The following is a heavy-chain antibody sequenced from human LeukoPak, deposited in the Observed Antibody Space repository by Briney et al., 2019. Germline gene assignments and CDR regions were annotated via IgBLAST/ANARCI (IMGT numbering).Heavy chain of an antibody. D-gene: IGHD3-9*01. V-gene: IGHV1-46*01. CDR2: INPSGGST. CDR3: ARDRVRYFDPLDGGGGMDV. J-gene: IGHJ6*02. CDR1: GYTFTSYY. Sequence: ASVKLSCKASGYTFTSYYMHWVRQAPGQGLEWMGIINPSGGSTSYAQKFQGRVTMTRDTSTSTVYMELSSLRSEDTAVYYCARDRVRYFDPLDGGGGMDVWGQGTTVTVSS.